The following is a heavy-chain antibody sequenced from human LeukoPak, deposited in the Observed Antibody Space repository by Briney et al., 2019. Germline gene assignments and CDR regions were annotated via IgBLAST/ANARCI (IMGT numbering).Heavy chain of an antibody. V-gene: IGHV4-38-2*02. J-gene: IGHJ6*03. D-gene: IGHD2-15*01. CDR3: ARIYCSGGSCPREHYYYYYYYMDV. CDR1: GYSISSGYY. CDR2: IYHSGST. Sequence: SETLSLTCTVSGYSISSGYYWGWIRQPPGKGLEWIGSIYHSGSTYYNPSLKSRVTISVDTSKNQFSLKLSSVTAADTAVYYCARIYCSGGSCPREHYYYYYYYMDVWGKGTTVTVSS.